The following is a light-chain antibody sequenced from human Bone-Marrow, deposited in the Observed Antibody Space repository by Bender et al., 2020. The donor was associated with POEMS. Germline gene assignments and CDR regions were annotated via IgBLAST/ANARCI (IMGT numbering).Light chain of an antibody. Sequence: QSALTQPPSVSGSPGQLVAISCAGTSSDVGAHTRVSCYQQSPGTAPKLMIFDVTHRPSGVPDRFSGSKSGNTASLTISGLRPEDDNYYYCSSYTNSGTVIFGGGTKLTVL. CDR2: DVT. J-gene: IGLJ2*01. CDR1: SSDVGAHTR. CDR3: SSYTNSGTVI. V-gene: IGLV2-18*02.